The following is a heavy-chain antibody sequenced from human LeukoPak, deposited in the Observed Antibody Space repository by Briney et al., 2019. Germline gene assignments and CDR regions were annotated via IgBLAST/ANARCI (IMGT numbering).Heavy chain of an antibody. J-gene: IGHJ6*03. V-gene: IGHV4-34*01. Sequence: PSETLSLTCTVSGGSISDYYWNWIRQPPGKGLEWIGEINHSGSTNYNPSLKSRVTISVDTSKNQFSLKLSSVTAADTAVYYCARSYNWGKRNLVYYYYYYYMDVWGKGTTVTVSS. CDR2: INHSGST. CDR1: GGSISDYY. D-gene: IGHD7-27*01. CDR3: ARSYNWGKRNLVYYYYYYYMDV.